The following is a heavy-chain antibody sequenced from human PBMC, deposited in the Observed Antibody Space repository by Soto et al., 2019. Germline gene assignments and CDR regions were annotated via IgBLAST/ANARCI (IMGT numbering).Heavy chain of an antibody. V-gene: IGHV1-69*13. D-gene: IGHD6-6*01. CDR2: IIPIFGTA. J-gene: IGHJ6*02. Sequence: GASVKVSCKASGGTFSSYAISWVRQAPGQGLEWMGGIIPIFGTANYAQKFQGRVTITADESTSTAYMELSSLRSEDTAVYYCATRSYSSSFHYYYYGMDVWGQGTTVTGSS. CDR1: GGTFSSYA. CDR3: ATRSYSSSFHYYYYGMDV.